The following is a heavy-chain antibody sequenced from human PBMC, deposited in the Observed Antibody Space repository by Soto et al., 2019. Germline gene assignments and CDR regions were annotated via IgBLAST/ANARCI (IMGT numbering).Heavy chain of an antibody. CDR3: VQTTGWPGFDF. J-gene: IGHJ4*02. CDR1: GFAVSSKY. Sequence: EVQLVESGGGLIQPGGSLRLSCAASGFAVSSKYMTWVRQAPGKGLEWVSLIYGGGTTYYADSVKGRFTISRDTSKNTLYLQMNSMRAEDTALYYCVQTTGWPGFDFWGQGTLVTVSS. V-gene: IGHV3-53*01. CDR2: IYGGGTT. D-gene: IGHD6-19*01.